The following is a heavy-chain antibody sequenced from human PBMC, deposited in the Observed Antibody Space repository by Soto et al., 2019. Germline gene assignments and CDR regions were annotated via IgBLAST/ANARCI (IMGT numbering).Heavy chain of an antibody. J-gene: IGHJ4*02. CDR2: MNPNSGNT. V-gene: IGHV1-8*01. CDR3: ATAGTTTVTTVIDY. D-gene: IGHD4-17*01. Sequence: ASVKVSCKASGYTFTSYDINWVRQATGQGLEWMGWMNPNSGNTGYAQKFQGRVTMTENTSTDTAYMELSSLRSEDTAVYYCATAGTTTVTTVIDYWGQGTLVTVSS. CDR1: GYTFTSYD.